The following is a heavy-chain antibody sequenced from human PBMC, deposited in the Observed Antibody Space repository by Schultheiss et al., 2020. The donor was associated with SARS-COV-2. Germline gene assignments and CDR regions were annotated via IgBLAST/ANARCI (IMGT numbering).Heavy chain of an antibody. Sequence: GGSLRLSCAASGFTFSSYGMHWVRQAPGKGLEWVAVIWYDGSNKYYADSVKGRFTISRDNSKNTLYLQMNSLKAEDTAVYYCARVSDYGDYGGVDFDLWGRGTLVTVSS. CDR2: IWYDGSNK. CDR3: ARVSDYGDYGGVDFDL. J-gene: IGHJ2*01. V-gene: IGHV3-33*01. CDR1: GFTFSSYG. D-gene: IGHD4-17*01.